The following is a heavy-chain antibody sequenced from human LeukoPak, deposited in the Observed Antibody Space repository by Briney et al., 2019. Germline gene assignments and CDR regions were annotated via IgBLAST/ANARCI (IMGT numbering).Heavy chain of an antibody. J-gene: IGHJ4*02. Sequence: SETLSLTCTVSGDSISSSNYYWGWIRQPPGKGLEWIGTIYDGGITYDNPSLKSRVTTLVDTSKNQFSLKMTSVTAADTAVYYCARVSEVGARGDYWGQGTLVTVSS. D-gene: IGHD1-26*01. V-gene: IGHV4-39*07. CDR2: IYDGGIT. CDR1: GDSISSSNYY. CDR3: ARVSEVGARGDY.